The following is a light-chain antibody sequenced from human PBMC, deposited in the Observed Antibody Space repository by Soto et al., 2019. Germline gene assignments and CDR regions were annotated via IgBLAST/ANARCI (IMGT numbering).Light chain of an antibody. CDR3: QQRSNWPPIT. Sequence: PGERATLSCRASQSVGSYLAWYQQKPGQAPRLLIYDASNRATGIPARFSGSGSGTDFTLTISSLEPEDFAVYYCQQRSNWPPITFGQGTRLEIK. V-gene: IGKV3-11*01. CDR1: QSVGSY. J-gene: IGKJ5*01. CDR2: DAS.